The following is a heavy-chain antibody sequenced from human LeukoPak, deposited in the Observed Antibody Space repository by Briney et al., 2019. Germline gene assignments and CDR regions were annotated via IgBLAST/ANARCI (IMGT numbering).Heavy chain of an antibody. J-gene: IGHJ4*02. D-gene: IGHD2-2*02. CDR2: ISRDGSST. CDR1: GFTFSNNW. Sequence: GGSLRLSCAASGFTFSNNWVHWVRQAPGKGLVWVSRISRDGSSTSYADSVKGRFTISRDNAKNTLYLQMNTLRAEDTAVYYCARDCSDTGCYNTAFDYWGQGTLVTVSS. CDR3: ARDCSDTGCYNTAFDY. V-gene: IGHV3-74*01.